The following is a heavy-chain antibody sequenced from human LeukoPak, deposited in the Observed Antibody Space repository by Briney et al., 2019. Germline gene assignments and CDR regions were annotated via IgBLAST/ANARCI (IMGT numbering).Heavy chain of an antibody. CDR1: GGSISSSSYY. Sequence: SETLSLTCTVSGGSISSSSYYWGWIRQPPGKGLEWIGSIYYSGSTYYNPSLKSRVTISVDTSKNQFSLKLSSVTAADTAVYYCARQPLGYCSSTSCYFQYYYYYMDVWGKGTTVTVSS. J-gene: IGHJ6*03. D-gene: IGHD2-2*01. CDR2: IYYSGST. V-gene: IGHV4-39*01. CDR3: ARQPLGYCSSTSCYFQYYYYYMDV.